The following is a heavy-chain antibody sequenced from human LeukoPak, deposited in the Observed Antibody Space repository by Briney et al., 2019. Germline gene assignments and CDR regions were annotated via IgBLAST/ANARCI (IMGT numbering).Heavy chain of an antibody. CDR2: IKQDGSEK. D-gene: IGHD1-26*01. J-gene: IGHJ4*02. CDR3: ARDKIVGATYFDY. Sequence: GGSLRLSCAASGFTFSSYWMSWVRQAPGKGLEWVANIKQDGSEKYYVDSVKGRFTISRDNAKNSLYLQMNSLRAEDTAVYYCARDKIVGATYFDYWGQGTLVAVSS. CDR1: GFTFSSYW. V-gene: IGHV3-7*01.